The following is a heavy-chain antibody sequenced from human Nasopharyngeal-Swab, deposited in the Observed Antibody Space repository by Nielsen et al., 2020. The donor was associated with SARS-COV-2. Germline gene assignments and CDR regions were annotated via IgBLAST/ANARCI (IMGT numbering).Heavy chain of an antibody. CDR1: GFTFSSYA. V-gene: IGHV3-30-3*01. Sequence: GGSLRLSCAASGFTFSSYAMHWVRQAPGKGLEWVAVISYDGSNKYYADSVKGRFTISRDNSKNTLYLQMNSLRAEDTAVYYCARGPRGGLPKAAYFQHWGQGTPVTVSS. CDR2: ISYDGSNK. CDR3: ARGPRGGLPKAAYFQH. D-gene: IGHD3-10*01. J-gene: IGHJ1*01.